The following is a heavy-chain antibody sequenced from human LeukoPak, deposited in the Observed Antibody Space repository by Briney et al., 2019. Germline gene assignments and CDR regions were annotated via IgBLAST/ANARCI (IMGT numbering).Heavy chain of an antibody. CDR2: ICSSSSYI. CDR3: ARDFEYRGATGFDY. V-gene: IGHV3-21*01. D-gene: IGHD1-26*01. CDR1: GFTFSSYS. Sequence: GGSLRLSCAASGFTFSSYSMNWVRQAPGKGLEWVSSICSSSSYIYYADSVKGRFTISRDNAKNSLYLRMNSLRAEDTAVYYCARDFEYRGATGFDYWGQGTLVTVSS. J-gene: IGHJ4*02.